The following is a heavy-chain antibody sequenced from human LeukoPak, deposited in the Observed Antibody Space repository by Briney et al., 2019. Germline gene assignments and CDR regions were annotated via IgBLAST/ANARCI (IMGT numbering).Heavy chain of an antibody. CDR2: IYHSGST. CDR1: GYSINSGYY. V-gene: IGHV4-38-2*02. J-gene: IGHJ4*02. Sequence: SETLSLTCTVSGYSINSGYYWGWIRQPPGKGLEWIGSIYHSGSTYYNPSLKSRVTISVDTSKNQFSLKLSSVTAADTAVYYCASSGSYFQADYWGQGTLVTVSS. D-gene: IGHD3-10*01. CDR3: ASSGSYFQADY.